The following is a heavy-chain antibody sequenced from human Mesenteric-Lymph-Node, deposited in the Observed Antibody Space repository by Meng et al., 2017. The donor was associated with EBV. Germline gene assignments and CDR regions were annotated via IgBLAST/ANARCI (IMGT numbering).Heavy chain of an antibody. CDR1: GGSVTSGSYY. D-gene: IGHD1-1*01. Sequence: QVQPQESGPGMVKPLANLSLNCTLSGGSVTSGSYYWNWIRQPPGKRLEWIGYIHYSGSTNYNPSLKSQITISVDTSKNQLSLRVSHVTAADTAVYYCARGRRGVQYFDFWGQGALVTVSS. V-gene: IGHV4-61*01. CDR2: IHYSGST. J-gene: IGHJ4*02. CDR3: ARGRRGVQYFDF.